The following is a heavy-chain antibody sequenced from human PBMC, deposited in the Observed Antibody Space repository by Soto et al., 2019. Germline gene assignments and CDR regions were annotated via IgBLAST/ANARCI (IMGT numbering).Heavy chain of an antibody. CDR3: AREQQLEDIYYYYYMDV. CDR1: GFTFSSYS. J-gene: IGHJ6*03. V-gene: IGHV3-21*01. D-gene: IGHD6-13*01. Sequence: GGSLRLSCAASGFTFSSYSMNWVRQAPGKGLEWVSSISSSSSYIYYADSVKGRFTISRDNAKNSLYLQMSSLRAEDTAVYYCAREQQLEDIYYYYYMDVWGKGTTVTVSS. CDR2: ISSSSSYI.